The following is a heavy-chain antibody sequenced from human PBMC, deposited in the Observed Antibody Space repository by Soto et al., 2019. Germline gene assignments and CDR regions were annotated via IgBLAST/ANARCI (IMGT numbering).Heavy chain of an antibody. V-gene: IGHV4-39*01. CDR2: IYYSGST. Sequence: SETLSLTCTVSGGSISSSSYYWGWIRQPPGKGLEWIGSIYYSGSTYYNPSLKSRVTISVDTSKNQFSLKLSFVTAADTAVYYCARLYYYDSSGYYYYYYYGMDVWGQGTTVTVSS. CDR3: ARLYYYDSSGYYYYYYYGMDV. D-gene: IGHD3-22*01. J-gene: IGHJ6*02. CDR1: GGSISSSSYY.